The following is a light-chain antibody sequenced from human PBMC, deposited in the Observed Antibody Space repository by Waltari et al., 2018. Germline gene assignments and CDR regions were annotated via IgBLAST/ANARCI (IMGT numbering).Light chain of an antibody. V-gene: IGLV2-14*03. CDR2: DVS. CDR3: SSYTSSSTLV. J-gene: IGLJ2*01. CDR1: NTDVGGYNY. Sequence: QSALTQPASVSGSPGQSITISCTGTNTDVGGYNYVSWYQHHPVKAPKLMIYDVSKRPSGVSNRFSGSKSGNTASLTISGLKAEDEADYYCSSYTSSSTLVFGGGTKLTVL.